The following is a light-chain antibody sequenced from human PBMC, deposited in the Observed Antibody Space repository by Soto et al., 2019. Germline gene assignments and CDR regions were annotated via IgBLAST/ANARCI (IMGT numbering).Light chain of an antibody. CDR2: EVS. CDR1: SSDVGGYNY. Sequence: QSVLTQPPSASGSPGQSVTISCTGTSSDVGGYNYVSWYQQHPGKAPKLMIYEVSVRPSGVPDRFSGSKSGNTASLTVSGLQAEDEADYYCSSYAGTNNVIFGGGTKVTVL. CDR3: SSYAGTNNVI. V-gene: IGLV2-8*01. J-gene: IGLJ2*01.